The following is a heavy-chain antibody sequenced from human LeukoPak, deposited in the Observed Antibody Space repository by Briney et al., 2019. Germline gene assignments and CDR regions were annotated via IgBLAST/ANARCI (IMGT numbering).Heavy chain of an antibody. V-gene: IGHV1-8*01. CDR2: MNPNSGNT. Sequence: ASVKVSCKASGYTFTSYDINWVRQATGQGLEWMGWMNPNSGNTGYAQKFQGRVTMTRNTSISTAYMELSSLRPEDTAVYYCARVAAMAAYYYYYYMDVWGKGTTDTVSS. CDR3: ARVAAMAAYYYYYYMDV. D-gene: IGHD5-24*01. CDR1: GYTFTSYD. J-gene: IGHJ6*03.